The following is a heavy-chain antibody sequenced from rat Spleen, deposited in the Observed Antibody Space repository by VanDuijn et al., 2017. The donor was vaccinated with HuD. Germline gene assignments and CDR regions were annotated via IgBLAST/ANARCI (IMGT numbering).Heavy chain of an antibody. CDR3: TTFSDYATSPFAY. J-gene: IGHJ3*01. CDR2: IIYDGSGN. D-gene: IGHD1-6*01. Sequence: EVQLVESGGRLVQPGNSLKLSCAASGFTFSDHVMAWVRQFPKKGLEWVAIIIYDGSGNFYRDSVKGRFTISRDNAKNTLSLQMDSLRTEDTATYYCTTFSDYATSPFAYWGRGTLVTVSS. V-gene: IGHV5S10*01. CDR1: GFTFSDHV.